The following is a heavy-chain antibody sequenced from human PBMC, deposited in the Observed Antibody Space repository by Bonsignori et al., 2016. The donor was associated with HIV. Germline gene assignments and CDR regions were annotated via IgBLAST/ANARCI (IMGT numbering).Heavy chain of an antibody. J-gene: IGHJ4*02. Sequence: GESLKISCAASGFTFSKYAMTWVRQAPGKGLEWVSVIYSGDSSTNYADSVKGRFTISRDDSKSTVYLQMNSLRVDDTAVYYCAKESDISGWVPFDYWGQGTLVTVSS. CDR2: IYSGDSST. CDR3: AKESDISGWVPFDY. CDR1: GFTFSKYA. V-gene: IGHV3-23*03. D-gene: IGHD6-19*01.